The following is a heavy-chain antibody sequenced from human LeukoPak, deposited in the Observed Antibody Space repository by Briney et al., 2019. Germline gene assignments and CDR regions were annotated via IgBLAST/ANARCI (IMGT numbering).Heavy chain of an antibody. CDR3: AERSYGDYYYGMDV. J-gene: IGHJ6*02. D-gene: IGHD4-17*01. CDR1: GFTFSIFA. Sequence: GGSLRLSCAASGFTFSIFAMSWVRQAPGKGLEWVSGISGSGGSTYYAGSVRGRFTISRDNSRNTLYLQMNSLRVEDTAVYYCAERSYGDYYYGMDVWGQGTTVTVSS. V-gene: IGHV3-23*01. CDR2: ISGSGGST.